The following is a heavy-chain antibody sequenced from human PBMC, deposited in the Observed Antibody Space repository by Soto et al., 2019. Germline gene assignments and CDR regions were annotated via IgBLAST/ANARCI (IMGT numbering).Heavy chain of an antibody. CDR2: ISAYNGNT. D-gene: IGHD2-8*01. V-gene: IGHV1-18*01. J-gene: IGHJ6*02. CDR3: ARGGRMIMGALRYYGMDV. CDR1: GYTFTSYG. Sequence: QVQLVQSGVDVKKPGASVKVSCKASGYTFTSYGINWVRQAPGQGLEWLGWISAYNGNTEYAHRFQGKVTMTTATCMNTGYMEVRSRRSDDKTICYGARGGRMIMGALRYYGMDVWGQGTTVTVS.